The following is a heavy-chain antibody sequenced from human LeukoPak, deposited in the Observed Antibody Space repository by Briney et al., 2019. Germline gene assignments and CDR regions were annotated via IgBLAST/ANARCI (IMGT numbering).Heavy chain of an antibody. Sequence: ASVKASCKASGYTFTSYGISWVRQAPGQGLEWMGWISAYNGNTNYAQKLQGRVTMTTDTSTNTAYMELRSLRSDDTAVYYCARDHGGYDSSGYYSFDYWGQGTLVTVSS. J-gene: IGHJ4*02. CDR3: ARDHGGYDSSGYYSFDY. D-gene: IGHD3-22*01. CDR2: ISAYNGNT. CDR1: GYTFTSYG. V-gene: IGHV1-18*01.